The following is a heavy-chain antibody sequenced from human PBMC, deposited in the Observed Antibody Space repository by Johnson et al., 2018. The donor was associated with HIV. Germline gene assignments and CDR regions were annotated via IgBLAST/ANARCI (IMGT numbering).Heavy chain of an antibody. CDR1: GFTVSSNY. J-gene: IGHJ3*02. D-gene: IGHD6-19*01. CDR2: IYSGGST. Sequence: VQLVESGGGLVQPGGSLRLSCAASGFTVSSNYMSWVRQAPGKGLEWVSVIYSGGSTYYADSVKGRFTISRDKSKNTLYLQMNRLRAEDTAVYYCARVSSGWYLAFDIWGQGTMVTVSS. V-gene: IGHV3-66*01. CDR3: ARVSSGWYLAFDI.